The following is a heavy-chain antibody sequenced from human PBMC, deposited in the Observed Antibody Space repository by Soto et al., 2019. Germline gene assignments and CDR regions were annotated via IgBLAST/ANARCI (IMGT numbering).Heavy chain of an antibody. CDR1: GGSISSYY. CDR3: ARGVSRNGYSYGYDPPGWFDP. CDR2: IYYSGST. D-gene: IGHD5-18*01. V-gene: IGHV4-59*01. Sequence: QVQLQESGPGLVKPSETLSLTCTVSGGSISSYYWSWIRQPPGKGLEWIGYIYYSGSTNYNPSRKRRVTISVDTSKNQFSLKLSSVTAADTAVYYCARGVSRNGYSYGYDPPGWFDPWGQGTLVTVSS. J-gene: IGHJ5*02.